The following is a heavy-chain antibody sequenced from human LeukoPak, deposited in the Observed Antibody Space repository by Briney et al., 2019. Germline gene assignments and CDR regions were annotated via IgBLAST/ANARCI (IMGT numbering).Heavy chain of an antibody. J-gene: IGHJ4*02. V-gene: IGHV3-30*02. CDR3: AKDGQSPGDY. CDR2: IRCDGINK. Sequence: GGSLRLSCTASGFTFSSSGMHWVRQAPGKGLEWVAYIRCDGINKYYADSAKGRFTIFRDNSKNTLYLQMNSLRAEDTAVYYCAKDGQSPGDYWGQGTLVTVSS. CDR1: GFTFSSSG.